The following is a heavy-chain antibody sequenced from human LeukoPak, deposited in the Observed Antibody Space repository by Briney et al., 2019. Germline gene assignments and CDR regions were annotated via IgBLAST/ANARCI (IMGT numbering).Heavy chain of an antibody. CDR2: IYSGGST. J-gene: IGHJ4*02. Sequence: PGGSLRLSWAASGFTVSSNYMSWVRQAPGKGLEWVSVIYSGGSTYYADSVKGRFTISRDNSKNTLYLQMNSLRAEDTAVYYCARGRALDYWGQGTLVTVSS. V-gene: IGHV3-66*01. CDR1: GFTVSSNY. CDR3: ARGRALDY.